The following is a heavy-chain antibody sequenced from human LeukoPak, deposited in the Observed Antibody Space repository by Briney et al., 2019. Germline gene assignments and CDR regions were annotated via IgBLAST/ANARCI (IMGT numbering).Heavy chain of an antibody. CDR2: IYYSGST. CDR3: ARVPPRLSTVAGTGWFDP. D-gene: IGHD6-19*01. Sequence: SETLSLTCAVYGGSFSGYYWSWIRQPPGKGPEWIGSIYYSGSTYYNPSLKSRVTISVDTSKNQFSLKLSSVTAADTAVYYCARVPPRLSTVAGTGWFDPWGQGTLVTVSS. J-gene: IGHJ5*02. CDR1: GGSFSGYY. V-gene: IGHV4-34*01.